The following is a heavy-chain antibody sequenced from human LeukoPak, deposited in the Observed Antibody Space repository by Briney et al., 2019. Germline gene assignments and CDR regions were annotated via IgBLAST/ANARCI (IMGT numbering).Heavy chain of an antibody. CDR1: GFTFSGYY. V-gene: IGHV3-11*01. Sequence: PGGPLRLSCAASGFTFSGYYMSWIRQAPGKGLEWVSYISSSGSTIYYADSVKGRFTISGDKAKYSLYLQRNSLRAEDTAVYYCARDRETYCGGDWYSGAFDIWGQGTMVTVSS. CDR2: ISSSGSTI. CDR3: ARDRETYCGGDWYSGAFDI. D-gene: IGHD2-21*01. J-gene: IGHJ3*02.